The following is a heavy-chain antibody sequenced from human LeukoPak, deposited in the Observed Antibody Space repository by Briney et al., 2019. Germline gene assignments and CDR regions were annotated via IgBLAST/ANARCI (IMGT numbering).Heavy chain of an antibody. CDR3: ARDIQRTGLD. Sequence: WGSLRLSCAASGFTFSSYSMNWVRQAPGKGLEWVSSISSSSSYIYYADSVEGRFTISRDNAKNSLYLQMNSLRAEDTAVYYCARDIQRTGLDWGQGTLVTVSS. CDR2: ISSSSSYI. D-gene: IGHD3/OR15-3a*01. V-gene: IGHV3-21*01. J-gene: IGHJ4*02. CDR1: GFTFSSYS.